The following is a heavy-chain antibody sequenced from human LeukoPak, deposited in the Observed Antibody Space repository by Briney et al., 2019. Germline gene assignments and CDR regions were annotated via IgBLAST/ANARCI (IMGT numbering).Heavy chain of an antibody. J-gene: IGHJ4*02. Sequence: ASVKVSCKASGYTFTSYAMHWVRQAPGQRLEWMGWINAGNGNTKYSQKFQGRVTITRDTSASTAYMELSSLRSEDTAVYYCARDHLKSIAAAGIDNWGQGTLVTVSS. D-gene: IGHD6-13*01. CDR2: INAGNGNT. V-gene: IGHV1-3*01. CDR3: ARDHLKSIAAAGIDN. CDR1: GYTFTSYA.